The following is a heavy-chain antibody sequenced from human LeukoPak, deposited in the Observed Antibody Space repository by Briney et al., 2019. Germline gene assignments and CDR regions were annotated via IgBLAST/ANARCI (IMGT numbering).Heavy chain of an antibody. Sequence: PGGSLGLSCAASGFSFSSYEMTWVRQAPGKGLEWVSYISSSGGTIYYADSVKGRFTVSRDNAKNSLYLQMNSLRAEDTAVYYCAREILSGYYPHYYYYGMDVWGQGTTVTVSS. J-gene: IGHJ6*02. CDR2: ISSSGGTI. D-gene: IGHD3-9*01. CDR1: GFSFSSYE. CDR3: AREILSGYYPHYYYYGMDV. V-gene: IGHV3-48*03.